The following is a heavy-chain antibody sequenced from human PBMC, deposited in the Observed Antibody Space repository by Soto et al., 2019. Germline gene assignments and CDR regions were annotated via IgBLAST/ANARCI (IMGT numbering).Heavy chain of an antibody. CDR1: GGSISSGGYY. CDR3: AREGGADYYDSSGYYYRGPIDY. J-gene: IGHJ4*02. CDR2: IYYSGST. V-gene: IGHV4-31*03. Sequence: QVQLQESGPGLVKPSQILSLTCTVSGGSISSGGYYWSWIRQHPGKGLEWIGYIYYSGSTYYNPSLKSRVTISVDTSKNQFSLKLSSVTAADTAVYYCAREGGADYYDSSGYYYRGPIDYWGQGTLVTVSS. D-gene: IGHD3-22*01.